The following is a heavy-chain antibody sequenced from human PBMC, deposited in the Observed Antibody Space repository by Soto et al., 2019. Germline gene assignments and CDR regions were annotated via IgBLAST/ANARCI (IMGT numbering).Heavy chain of an antibody. V-gene: IGHV4-59*08. J-gene: IGHJ4*02. CDR2: IFDSGNA. CDR3: ARHGGEGIVITLGEVIPRVAFDS. D-gene: IGHD3-16*01. Sequence: PSETLSLTCTVSGGSINSYCWSWIRQPPGKGLEWIAYIFDSGNANYNPSLKSRVTISVDTSKNQFSLKLTSVTAADTAMYYCARHGGEGIVITLGEVIPRVAFDSWGQGTVVTVSS. CDR1: GGSINSYC.